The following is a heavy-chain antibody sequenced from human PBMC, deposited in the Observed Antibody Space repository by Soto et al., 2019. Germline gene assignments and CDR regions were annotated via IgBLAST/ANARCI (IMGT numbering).Heavy chain of an antibody. CDR3: ARASATIAAAALFDY. Sequence: TLSLTCSVSGGAISSSKWWSWVRQPPGKGLEWIGEIYQSGSTNYNPSLESRVRMSVDKSRNQFSLKLTSVSAADTAVYYCARASATIAAAALFDYWGQGTLVTVS. V-gene: IGHV4-4*02. CDR2: IYQSGST. J-gene: IGHJ4*02. D-gene: IGHD6-13*01. CDR1: GGAISSSKW.